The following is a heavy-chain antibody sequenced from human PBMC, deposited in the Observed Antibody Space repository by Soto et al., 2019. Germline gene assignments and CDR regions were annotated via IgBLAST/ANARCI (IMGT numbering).Heavy chain of an antibody. CDR1: GGTFSSYA. Sequence: QVQLVQSGAEVKKPGSSVKVSCKASGGTFSSYAISWVRQAPGQGLEWMGGIIPIFGTANYAQKFQGRVTITADESTSTAYMELSSLRSEDTAVNYCAGPYGYSGYDRRGSLFDYYYGMDVWGQGTTVTVSS. J-gene: IGHJ6*02. D-gene: IGHD5-12*01. CDR3: AGPYGYSGYDRRGSLFDYYYGMDV. V-gene: IGHV1-69*12. CDR2: IIPIFGTA.